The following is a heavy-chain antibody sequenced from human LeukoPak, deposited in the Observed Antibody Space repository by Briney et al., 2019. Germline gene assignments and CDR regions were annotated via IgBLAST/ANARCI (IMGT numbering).Heavy chain of an antibody. CDR1: GGSISSSSYY. D-gene: IGHD3-22*01. V-gene: IGHV4-39*01. CDR3: ARTMIPYYGMDV. Sequence: PSETLSLTCTVSGGSISSSSYYWGWIRQPPGKGLEWIGSIYYSGSTYYNPSLKSRVTISVDTSKNQFSLKLSSATAADTAVYYCARTMIPYYGMDVWGQGTTVTVSS. CDR2: IYYSGST. J-gene: IGHJ6*02.